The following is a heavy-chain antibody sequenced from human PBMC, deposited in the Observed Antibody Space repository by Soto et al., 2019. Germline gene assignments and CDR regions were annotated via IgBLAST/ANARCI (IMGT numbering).Heavy chain of an antibody. V-gene: IGHV3-48*03. D-gene: IGHD3-9*01. Sequence: PGGSLRLSCAASGFTFSSYEMNWVRQAPGKGLEWVSYISSSGSTIYYADSVKGRFTISRDNAKNSLYLQMNSLRAEDTAVYHCARVGDILTNDAFDIWGQGTMVTVSS. J-gene: IGHJ3*02. CDR3: ARVGDILTNDAFDI. CDR2: ISSSGSTI. CDR1: GFTFSSYE.